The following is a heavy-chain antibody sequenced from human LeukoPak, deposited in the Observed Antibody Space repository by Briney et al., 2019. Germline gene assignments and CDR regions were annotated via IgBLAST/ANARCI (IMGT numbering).Heavy chain of an antibody. J-gene: IGHJ4*02. Sequence: ASVKVSCKASGYTFTGYYMHWVRQASGQGLEWMGWINPNSGGTNYAQKFQGRVTMTRDTSISTAYMELRSLRSDDTAVYYCARDKGNPAHFDYWGQGTPFTVSS. CDR3: ARDKGNPAHFDY. D-gene: IGHD3-10*01. CDR1: GYTFTGYY. CDR2: INPNSGGT. V-gene: IGHV1-2*02.